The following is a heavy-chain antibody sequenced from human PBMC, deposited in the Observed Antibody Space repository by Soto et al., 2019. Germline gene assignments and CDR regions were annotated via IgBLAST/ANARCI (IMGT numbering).Heavy chain of an antibody. CDR1: GGSISSYY. CDR3: ARSYCTNGVCYPCNWFDP. D-gene: IGHD2-8*01. J-gene: IGHJ5*02. V-gene: IGHV4-59*01. CDR2: IYYSGST. Sequence: SETLSLTCTVSGGSISSYYWSWIRQPPGKGLKWIGYIYYSGSTNYNPSLKSRVTISVDTSKNQFSLKLSSVTAADTAVYYCARSYCTNGVCYPCNWFDPWGQGTLVTVSS.